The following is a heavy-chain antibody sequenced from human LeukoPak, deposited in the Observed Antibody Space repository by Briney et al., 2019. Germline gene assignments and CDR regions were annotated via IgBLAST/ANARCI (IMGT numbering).Heavy chain of an antibody. CDR1: GYTFTSHG. CDR2: ISGNYGYT. J-gene: IGHJ4*02. Sequence: ASVKVSCKASGYTFTSHGISWIRQAPGQGPEWRGWISGNYGYTKYAQKFQGRVTMTTDTSTDTTYMELRSLTSDDTAFYYCARNKTTGGGGFDYWGQGTLITVSS. D-gene: IGHD3-16*01. V-gene: IGHV1-18*04. CDR3: ARNKTTGGGGFDY.